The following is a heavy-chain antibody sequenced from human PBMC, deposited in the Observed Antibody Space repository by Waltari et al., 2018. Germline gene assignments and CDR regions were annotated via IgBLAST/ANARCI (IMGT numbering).Heavy chain of an antibody. CDR1: GFTFGGYS. J-gene: IGHJ4*02. V-gene: IGHV3-48*03. CDR2: ISSSGSTI. Sequence: EVQLVESGGGLVQPGGSLRLPCAASGFTFGGYSLNWVRQAPGNGLEWVSYISSSGSTIYYADSVKGRFTISRDNAKNSLYLQMNSLRAEDTAVYYCARERKAAPGDYWGQGTLVTVSS. CDR3: ARERKAAPGDY. D-gene: IGHD6-13*01.